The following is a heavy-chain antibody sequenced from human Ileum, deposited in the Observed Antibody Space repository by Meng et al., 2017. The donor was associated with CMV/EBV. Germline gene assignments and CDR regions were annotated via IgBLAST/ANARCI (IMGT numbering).Heavy chain of an antibody. CDR1: GFTFSVYS. CDR3: ARENDYVEPNLDL. CDR2: IKQDGSET. J-gene: IGHJ5*02. D-gene: IGHD4-17*01. Sequence: GESLKISCAASGFTFSVYSMTWVRQTPAKGLEWVANIKQDGSETDYLESVKGRFTISRDNAKNSVYLRMDSLRAEDTAVYYCARENDYVEPNLDLWGQGTQVTVSS. V-gene: IGHV3-7*01.